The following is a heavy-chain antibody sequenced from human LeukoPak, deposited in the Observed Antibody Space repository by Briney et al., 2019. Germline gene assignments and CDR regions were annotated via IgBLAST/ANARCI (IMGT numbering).Heavy chain of an antibody. J-gene: IGHJ4*02. CDR2: INPNSGGT. D-gene: IGHD3-16*02. Sequence: ASVKVSCKASGYTFTGYYMHWVRQAPGQGLEWMGWINPNSGGTNYAQKFQGRVTMTRDTSISTAYMELSRLRPDDTAVYYCARVAHYDYVWGSYRPDYWGQGTLVTVSS. V-gene: IGHV1-2*02. CDR1: GYTFTGYY. CDR3: ARVAHYDYVWGSYRPDY.